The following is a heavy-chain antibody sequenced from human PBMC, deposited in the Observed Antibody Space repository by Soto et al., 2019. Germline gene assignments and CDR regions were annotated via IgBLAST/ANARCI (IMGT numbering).Heavy chain of an antibody. CDR3: ARDRYCSESACYLNY. Sequence: GGSLRLSCAASGFTFSSYAMSWVRQAPGKGLEWVSALSGSGGSTFYADSVKGRFAISRDNSKNTLSLQMNNLRAEDTAMYYCARDRYCSESACYLNYWGQGTLVTVSS. CDR1: GFTFSSYA. CDR2: LSGSGGST. D-gene: IGHD2-15*01. V-gene: IGHV3-23*01. J-gene: IGHJ4*02.